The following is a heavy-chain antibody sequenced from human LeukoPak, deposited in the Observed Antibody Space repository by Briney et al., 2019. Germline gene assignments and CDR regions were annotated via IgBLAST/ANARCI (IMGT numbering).Heavy chain of an antibody. CDR3: AKARPTLLGSYEPNTYYFDY. CDR2: ISTDGSNT. Sequence: GGSLRLSCAASGFIFSSYWMHWVRQTPGKGLVWVSRISTDGSNTYYADSVKGRFTISRDNAKNTLYLQMDSLRAEDTAVYYCAKARPTLLGSYEPNTYYFDYWGQGTLVTVSS. J-gene: IGHJ4*02. V-gene: IGHV3-74*01. D-gene: IGHD5-12*01. CDR1: GFIFSSYW.